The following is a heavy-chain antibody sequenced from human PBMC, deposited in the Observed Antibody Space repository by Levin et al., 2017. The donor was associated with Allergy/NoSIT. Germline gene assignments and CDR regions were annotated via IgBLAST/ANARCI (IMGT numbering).Heavy chain of an antibody. Sequence: SCAASGFTFSSYAMSWVRQAPGKGLEWVSAISGSGGSTYYADSVKGRFTISRDNSKNTLYLQMNSLRAEDTAVYYCAKDLKYGSGSYLFDYWGQGTLVTVSS. CDR1: GFTFSSYA. J-gene: IGHJ4*02. V-gene: IGHV3-23*01. CDR2: ISGSGGST. D-gene: IGHD3-10*01. CDR3: AKDLKYGSGSYLFDY.